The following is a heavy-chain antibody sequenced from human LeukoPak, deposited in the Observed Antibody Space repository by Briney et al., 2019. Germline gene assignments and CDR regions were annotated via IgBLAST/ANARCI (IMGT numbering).Heavy chain of an antibody. V-gene: IGHV4-34*01. CDR2: INHSGST. CDR1: GGSFSGYY. CDR3: ARLSYGYLDY. J-gene: IGHJ4*02. Sequence: SETLSLTCAVYGGSFSGYYWSWVRQPPGKGREWIGEINHSGSTNYNPSLKSRVTISVDTSKNQFSLKLSSVTAADTAVYYCARLSYGYLDYWGQGTLVTVSS. D-gene: IGHD6-13*01.